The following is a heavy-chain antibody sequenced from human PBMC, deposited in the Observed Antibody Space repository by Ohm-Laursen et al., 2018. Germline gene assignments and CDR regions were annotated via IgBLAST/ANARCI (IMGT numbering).Heavy chain of an antibody. Sequence: ASVKVSCKASGGAFSSYAISWVRQAPGQGLEWMGWINPNSGGTNYAQKFQGRVTMTRDTSISTAYMELSRLRSDDTAVYYCAREESYHSGGYPIRSFDYWGQGTLVTVSS. D-gene: IGHD3-22*01. CDR3: AREESYHSGGYPIRSFDY. CDR2: INPNSGGT. CDR1: GGAFSSYA. J-gene: IGHJ4*02. V-gene: IGHV1-2*02.